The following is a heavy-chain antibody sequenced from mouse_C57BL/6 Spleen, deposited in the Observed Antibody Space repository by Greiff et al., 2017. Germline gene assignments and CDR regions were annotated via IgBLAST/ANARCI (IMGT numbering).Heavy chain of an antibody. CDR3: ARWVYCGSSYDAMDY. V-gene: IGHV1-7*01. J-gene: IGHJ4*01. D-gene: IGHD1-1*01. CDR1: GYTFTSYW. Sequence: QVQLKESGAELVKPGASVKLSCKASGYTFTSYWMHWVKQRPGQGLEWIGDIYPRSGYTKYNQKFKDKATLTADKSSSTAYMQLSSLTYKDSAVYYCARWVYCGSSYDAMDYWGQGTSVTVAS. CDR2: IYPRSGYT.